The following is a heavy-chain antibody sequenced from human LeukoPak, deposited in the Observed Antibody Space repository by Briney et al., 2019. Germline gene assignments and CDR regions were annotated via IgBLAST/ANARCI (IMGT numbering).Heavy chain of an antibody. CDR2: IHPGDSDT. V-gene: IGHV5-51*06. CDR3: ASPYSSGWRGGAFDI. J-gene: IGHJ3*02. Sequence: GESLKISCKGSGYSFTSYWIGWVRQMPGKGLEWMGIIHPGDSDTRYSPSFQGQVTISPDKSISTAYLQWSSVKASDTAIYYCASPYSSGWRGGAFDIWGQGTMVTVSS. CDR1: GYSFTSYW. D-gene: IGHD6-25*01.